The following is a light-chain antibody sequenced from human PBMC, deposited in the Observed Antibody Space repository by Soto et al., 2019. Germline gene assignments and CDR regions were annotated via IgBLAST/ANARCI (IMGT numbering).Light chain of an antibody. Sequence: DIQMTQSPATLSASVGDRVTITCRASQSRSAELAGYQQKPGKAPNLLIYKTSNLESGVPSRFSGSGSGTEFTLTISSLQPDDFATYYCQKYNSYGSWTFGQGPKVEVK. J-gene: IGKJ1*01. V-gene: IGKV1-5*03. CDR1: QSRSAE. CDR2: KTS. CDR3: QKYNSYGSWT.